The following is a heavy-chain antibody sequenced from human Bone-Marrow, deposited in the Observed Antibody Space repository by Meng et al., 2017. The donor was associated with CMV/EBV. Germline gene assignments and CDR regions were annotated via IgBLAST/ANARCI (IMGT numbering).Heavy chain of an antibody. CDR2: ITGNGGSI. CDR3: AKGRYSSAYYY. V-gene: IGHV3-23*01. Sequence: GGSLRRSFSASGLSFSTYHMSWVRQAPGKGLEWVSIITGNGGSIHYADSVKGRFTNSRDNSKNMLFLQMNSLRAEDTAIYYCAKGRYSSAYYYWGQGTLVTASS. J-gene: IGHJ4*02. CDR1: GLSFSTYH. D-gene: IGHD6-19*01.